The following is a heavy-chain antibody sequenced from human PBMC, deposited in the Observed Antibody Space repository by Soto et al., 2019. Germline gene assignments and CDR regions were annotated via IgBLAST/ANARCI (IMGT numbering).Heavy chain of an antibody. J-gene: IGHJ6*02. D-gene: IGHD3-10*01. CDR1: GGSISSYY. Sequence: PSETLSLTCTVSGGSISSYYRSWIRQPPGKGLEWIGYIYHSGSTNYNPSLKSRVTISVDTSKNQFSLKLSSVTAADTAVYYCARLPTMVRGVPNYYYYYGMDVWGQGTTVTVSS. CDR3: ARLPTMVRGVPNYYYYYGMDV. V-gene: IGHV4-59*01. CDR2: IYHSGST.